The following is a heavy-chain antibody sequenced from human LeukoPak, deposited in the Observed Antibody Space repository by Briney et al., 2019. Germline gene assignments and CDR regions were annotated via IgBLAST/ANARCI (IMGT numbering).Heavy chain of an antibody. J-gene: IGHJ4*02. V-gene: IGHV4-34*01. CDR3: AGGVVVPAAIIGRNYFDY. CDR1: GGSFSGYY. Sequence: PSETLSLTCAVYGGSFSGYYWSWIRQPPEKGLEWIGEINHSGSTNYNPSLKSRVTISVDTSKNQFSLKLSSVTAADTAVYYCAGGVVVPAAIIGRNYFDYWGQGTLVTVSS. CDR2: INHSGST. D-gene: IGHD2-2*01.